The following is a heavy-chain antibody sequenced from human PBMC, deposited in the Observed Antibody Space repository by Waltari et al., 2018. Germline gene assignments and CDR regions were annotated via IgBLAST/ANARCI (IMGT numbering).Heavy chain of an antibody. J-gene: IGHJ4*02. V-gene: IGHV4-4*07. CDR1: GGSISPYF. D-gene: IGHD6-13*01. CDR3: ARDHRVSTAAGPL. CDR2: VNSSGFT. Sequence: QVQLQESGPGLVKPSETLSLTCTVSGGSISPYFWSWIRQPAGKGLEWIGRVNSSGFTDYNPSLQSRVSMSVDTSKNQFSLNLNSVSAADTAVYYCARDHRVSTAAGPLWGQGTLVTVSS.